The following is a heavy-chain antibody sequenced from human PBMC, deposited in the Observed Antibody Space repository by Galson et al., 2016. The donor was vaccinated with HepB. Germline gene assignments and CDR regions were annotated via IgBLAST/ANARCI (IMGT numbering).Heavy chain of an antibody. CDR2: INGGDNGGGIGP. Sequence: SLRLSCAGSGFSFSDYATTWVRQAPGKGLEWVSSINGGDNGGGIGPYYADSVKGRFTISRDNSKNTLYLQMNSLRAEDTAVYFCTRDAGFYGGNSPPDSWGQGTLVTVSS. J-gene: IGHJ4*02. CDR1: GFSFSDYA. V-gene: IGHV3-23*01. CDR3: TRDAGFYGGNSPPDS. D-gene: IGHD4-23*01.